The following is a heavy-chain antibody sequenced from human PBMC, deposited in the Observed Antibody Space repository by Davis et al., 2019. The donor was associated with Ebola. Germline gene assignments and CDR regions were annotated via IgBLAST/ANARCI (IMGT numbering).Heavy chain of an antibody. Sequence: ASVKVSCKASGYTFTSYDINWVRQATGQGLEWMGWMHPNSGNTGYAQKFQGRATMTRNTSISTAYMELSSLRSEDTAVYYCARGPESCRSFTCPYYFDSWGQGTLVAVSS. CDR3: ARGPESCRSFTCPYYFDS. CDR2: MHPNSGNT. CDR1: GYTFTSYD. D-gene: IGHD2-2*01. V-gene: IGHV1-8*01. J-gene: IGHJ4*02.